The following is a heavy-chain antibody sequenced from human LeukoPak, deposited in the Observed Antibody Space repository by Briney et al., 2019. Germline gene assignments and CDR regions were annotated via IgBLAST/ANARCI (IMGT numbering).Heavy chain of an antibody. CDR1: GGSISSYY. V-gene: IGHV4-59*01. Sequence: PSETLSLTCTVSGGSISSYYWSWIRQPPGKGLEWIGYIYYSGSTNYNPSLKSRVTISVDTSKNQFSLKPSSVTAADTAVYYCARSPFYFDYWGQGTLVTVSS. CDR2: IYYSGST. CDR3: ARSPFYFDY. J-gene: IGHJ4*02.